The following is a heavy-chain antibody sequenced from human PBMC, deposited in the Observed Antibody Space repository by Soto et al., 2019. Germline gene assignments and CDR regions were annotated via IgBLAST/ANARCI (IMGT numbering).Heavy chain of an antibody. J-gene: IGHJ4*02. V-gene: IGHV1-18*01. CDR2: ISAYNGNT. D-gene: IGHD2-15*01. CDR3: ARARGYCSGGSCSVFDY. CDR1: GYTFTSYG. Sequence: QVQLVQSGAEVKKPGASVKVSCKASGYTFTSYGISWVRQAPGQGLEWMGWISAYNGNTNYAQKVQGRVTMTTDTPTSTAYMELRSLRSDDTAVYYCARARGYCSGGSCSVFDYWGQGTLVTVSS.